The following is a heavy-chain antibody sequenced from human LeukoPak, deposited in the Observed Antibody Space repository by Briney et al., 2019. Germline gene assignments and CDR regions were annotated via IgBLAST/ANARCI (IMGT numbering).Heavy chain of an antibody. CDR3: ARDLGGY. J-gene: IGHJ4*02. CDR1: GFTFSSYA. D-gene: IGHD3-16*01. V-gene: IGHV3-30-3*01. CDR2: ISYDGSNK. Sequence: GGSLRLSCAASGFTFSSYAMHWVRQAPGKGLEWVAVISYDGSNKYYADSVKGRFTISRDNSKNTLYLQMNSLRAGDTAVYYCARDLGGYWGQGTLVTVSS.